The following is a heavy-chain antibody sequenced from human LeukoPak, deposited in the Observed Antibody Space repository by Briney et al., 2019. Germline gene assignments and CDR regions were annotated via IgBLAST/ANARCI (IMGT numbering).Heavy chain of an antibody. J-gene: IGHJ4*02. CDR1: GFTFSGYG. CDR2: ISYDGSNT. D-gene: IGHD2-8*02. Sequence: GGSLRLSCTASGFTFSGYGMHWVRQAPGMGLEWVAIISYDGSNTFYGDSVKGRFTISRDNSKKTLYLQMNSLRTEDTAVYYCARDQTAVTGVWGTIDYWGQGTLVTVST. CDR3: ARDQTAVTGVWGTIDY. V-gene: IGHV3-30*03.